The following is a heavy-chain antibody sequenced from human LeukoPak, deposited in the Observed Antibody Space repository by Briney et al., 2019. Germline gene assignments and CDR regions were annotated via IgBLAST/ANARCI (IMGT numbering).Heavy chain of an antibody. J-gene: IGHJ4*02. V-gene: IGHV3-30*03. CDR3: ARDYRAQYYFDY. Sequence: GGSLRLSCAASGFTFSSYWMSWVRQAPGKGLEWVAVISYDGSSKYYADSVRGRFTISRDNSKNTLYLQMNSLRAEDTAVYYCARDYRAQYYFDYWGQGTLVTVSS. CDR2: ISYDGSSK. CDR1: GFTFSSYW. D-gene: IGHD4-11*01.